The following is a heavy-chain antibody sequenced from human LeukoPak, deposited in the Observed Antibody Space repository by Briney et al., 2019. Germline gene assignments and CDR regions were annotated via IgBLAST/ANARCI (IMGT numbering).Heavy chain of an antibody. CDR1: GFTFSSYG. CDR3: AKGLNGGNVD. D-gene: IGHD4-23*01. CDR2: ISYDGSNK. Sequence: GGSLRLSCAASGFTFSSYGMHWVRQAPGKGLEWVAVISYDGSNKYYADSVKGRFTISRDNSKSTLYLQMNSLRAEDTAVYYCAKGLNGGNVDWGQGTLVTVSS. V-gene: IGHV3-30*18. J-gene: IGHJ4*02.